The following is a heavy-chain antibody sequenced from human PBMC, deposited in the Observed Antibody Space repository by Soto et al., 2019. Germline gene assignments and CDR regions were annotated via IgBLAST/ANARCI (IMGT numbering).Heavy chain of an antibody. CDR3: ATSPRLRVATINLAY. J-gene: IGHJ4*02. D-gene: IGHD5-12*01. CDR1: GFTLNNYA. V-gene: IGHV3-23*01. CDR2: SSGTSLST. Sequence: PWRCLRLSCVACGFTLNNYARSWVRQPPGKGLDWVSASSGTSLSTNYADSVKGWFTMSRDHSKNRLYLQMNSLTVEDTAVYYCATSPRLRVATINLAYWGQGTLVTVSS.